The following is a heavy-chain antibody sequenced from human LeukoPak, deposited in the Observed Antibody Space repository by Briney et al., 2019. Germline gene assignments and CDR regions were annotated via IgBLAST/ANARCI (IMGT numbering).Heavy chain of an antibody. Sequence: ASVKVSCKASGYTFTSYDINWVRQATGQGLVWMGWMNPNSGNTGYAQKFQGRVTMTRNTSISTAYMELSSLRSEDTAVYYCASSSSGWQNPNDAFDIWGQGTMVTVSS. CDR2: MNPNSGNT. J-gene: IGHJ3*02. D-gene: IGHD6-19*01. V-gene: IGHV1-8*01. CDR1: GYTFTSYD. CDR3: ASSSSGWQNPNDAFDI.